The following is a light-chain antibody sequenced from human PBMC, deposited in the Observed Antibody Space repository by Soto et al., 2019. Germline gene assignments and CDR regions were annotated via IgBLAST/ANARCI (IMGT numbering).Light chain of an antibody. CDR2: AVS. J-gene: IGLJ2*01. CDR3: SSDSSYTGSTTLL. Sequence: QSALTQPASVSGSPGQSITISCTGTSSDVGGYNYVSWYQQHPGKAPKLMIYAVSNRPSGVSNRFSGSKSGNTASLTISGLQAEDEADYYCSSDSSYTGSTTLLFGGGTKVTVL. CDR1: SSDVGGYNY. V-gene: IGLV2-14*01.